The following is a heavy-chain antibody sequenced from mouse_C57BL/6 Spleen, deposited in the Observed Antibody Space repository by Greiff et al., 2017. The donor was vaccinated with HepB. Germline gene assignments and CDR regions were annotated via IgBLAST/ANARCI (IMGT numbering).Heavy chain of an antibody. CDR1: GYTFTSYW. V-gene: IGHV1-9*01. CDR2: ILPGSGST. D-gene: IGHD1-1*01. Sequence: VQLQQPGTELVKPGASVKLSCKASGYTFTSYWMHWVKQRPGQGLEWIGEILPGSGSTNYNEKFKGKATFTADTSSNTAYMQLSSLTTEDSAIYYCAMGITTGSLYFDYWGQGTTLTVSS. J-gene: IGHJ2*01. CDR3: AMGITTGSLYFDY.